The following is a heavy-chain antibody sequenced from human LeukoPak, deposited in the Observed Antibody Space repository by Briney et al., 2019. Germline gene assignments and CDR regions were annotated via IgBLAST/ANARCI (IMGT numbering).Heavy chain of an antibody. J-gene: IGHJ4*02. CDR1: GFIFSNYW. CDR2: IKQDGSEK. D-gene: IGHD4-17*01. Sequence: PGGSLRLSCAASGFIFSNYWMGWVRQAPGKGLEWVANIKQDGSEKYYVDSVKGRFTLSRDNARNSLYLQMNSLRAEDTAVYYCARDIPVLRYDYWGQGTLVTVSS. V-gene: IGHV3-7*01. CDR3: ARDIPVLRYDY.